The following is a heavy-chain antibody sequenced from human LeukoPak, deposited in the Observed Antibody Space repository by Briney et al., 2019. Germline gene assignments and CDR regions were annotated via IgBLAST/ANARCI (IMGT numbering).Heavy chain of an antibody. CDR2: INSDGTIT. CDR3: ARPGVGFDY. Sequence: GGSLRLSCAASGFTFSSYSMNWVRRAPGKGLVWLSRINSDGTITSYADSLEGRFTISRDNAKNTVYLQMNSLRAEDTAVYYCARPGVGFDYWGQGALVTVSS. J-gene: IGHJ4*02. V-gene: IGHV3-74*01. CDR1: GFTFSSYS.